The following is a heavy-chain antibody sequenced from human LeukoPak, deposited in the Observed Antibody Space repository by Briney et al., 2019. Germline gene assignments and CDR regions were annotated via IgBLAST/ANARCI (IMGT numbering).Heavy chain of an antibody. CDR1: GLTFSSYA. CDR2: ISYGGSNE. Sequence: GGSLRLSCAASGLTFSSYAMDWGCEAPGKEWVAFISYGGSNEYYADSVKGRFTISRDNAKNTLYLQMNSRRAEDTAVYYCARGSRGRGIYGIGVWGQGTTVTVSS. J-gene: IGHJ6*02. D-gene: IGHD3-10*01. CDR3: ARGSRGRGIYGIGV. V-gene: IGHV3-30-3*01.